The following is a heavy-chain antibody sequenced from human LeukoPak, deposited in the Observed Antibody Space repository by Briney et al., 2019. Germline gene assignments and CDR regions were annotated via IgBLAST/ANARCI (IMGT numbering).Heavy chain of an antibody. CDR3: ATGPGEVLY. V-gene: IGHV4-39*01. CDR1: GGSISSSSYY. D-gene: IGHD1-1*01. CDR2: IYYSGST. Sequence: KPSETLSLTCTVSGGSISSSSYYWGWIRQPPGKGLEWIGSIYYSGSTYYNPSLKSRVTISVDTSKNQFSLKLSSVTAADTAVYYCATGPGEVLYWGQGTLVTVSS. J-gene: IGHJ4*02.